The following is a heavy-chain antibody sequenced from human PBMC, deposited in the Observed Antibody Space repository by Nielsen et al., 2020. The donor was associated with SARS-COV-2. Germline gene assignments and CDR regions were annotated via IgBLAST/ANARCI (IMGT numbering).Heavy chain of an antibody. J-gene: IGHJ4*02. Sequence: GGSLRLSCAASGFTFSSYGMHWVRQAPGKGLEWAAVISYDGSNKYYADSVKGRFTISRDNSKNTLYLQMNSLRAEDTAVYYCAKDLEGYCSSTSCYDFDYWGQGTLVTVSS. D-gene: IGHD2-2*01. V-gene: IGHV3-30*18. CDR3: AKDLEGYCSSTSCYDFDY. CDR2: ISYDGSNK. CDR1: GFTFSSYG.